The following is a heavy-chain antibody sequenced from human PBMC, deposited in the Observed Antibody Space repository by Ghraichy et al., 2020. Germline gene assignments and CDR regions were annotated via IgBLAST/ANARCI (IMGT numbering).Heavy chain of an antibody. V-gene: IGHV4-59*01. CDR3: ARARGYGDYRIQGVLHDY. CDR1: GGSISGYY. J-gene: IGHJ4*02. CDR2: IYYTGST. D-gene: IGHD4-17*01. Sequence: SQTLSLTCTVSGGSISGYYWSWIRQPPGKGLEWIGDIYYTGSTYYNPSLKSRVTISVDTSKNQFSLNLRSVTAADTALYYCARARGYGDYRIQGVLHDYWGQGTLVTVSS.